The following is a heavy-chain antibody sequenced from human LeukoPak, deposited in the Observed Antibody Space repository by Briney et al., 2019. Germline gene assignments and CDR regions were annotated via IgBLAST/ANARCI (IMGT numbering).Heavy chain of an antibody. CDR3: ARYGSNSREFDP. CDR2: INYSGTT. D-gene: IGHD4-11*01. Sequence: SHTLSLTCTVFGGSISSGGYYWSWIRQHPGESLEWIGYINYSGTTYYNPSLKSRIIMSVDTSKNQVSLKLSSVTAADTAVYYCARYGSNSREFDPWGQGTLVTVSS. CDR1: GGSISSGGYY. J-gene: IGHJ5*02. V-gene: IGHV4-31*03.